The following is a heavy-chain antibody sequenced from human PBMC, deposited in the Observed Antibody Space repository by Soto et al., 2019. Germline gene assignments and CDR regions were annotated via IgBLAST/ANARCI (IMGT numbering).Heavy chain of an antibody. CDR1: GYSLTVLS. CDR2: FDPEDGER. CDR3: ATVGCGDYGYI. V-gene: IGHV1-24*01. D-gene: IGHD3-16*01. J-gene: IGHJ3*02. Sequence: GASVKVSCKISGYSLTVLSMHWARQAPGKGLEWMGSFDPEDGERMYAQKLQGRITMTEDTSTDTAYMELSSLRSEDTAAYYCATVGCGDYGYIWGQGTMVTVS.